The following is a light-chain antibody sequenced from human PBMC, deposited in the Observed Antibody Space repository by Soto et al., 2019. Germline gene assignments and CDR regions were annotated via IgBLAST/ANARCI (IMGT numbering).Light chain of an antibody. CDR1: QTISTW. V-gene: IGKV1-5*01. CDR2: DAS. J-gene: IGKJ1*01. Sequence: DIQVTQSPPTLSASVGDRVTIPCRASQTISTWMAWYQQKPGKAPKLLVYDASTLQSGVASRFSGSGSGTEFTLIISGLQPDDSATYYCQQYTNTNNPWMFGQGTKV. CDR3: QQYTNTNNPWM.